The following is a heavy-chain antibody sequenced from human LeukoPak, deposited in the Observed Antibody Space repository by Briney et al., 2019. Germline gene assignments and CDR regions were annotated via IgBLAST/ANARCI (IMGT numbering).Heavy chain of an antibody. D-gene: IGHD1-20*01. CDR1: GGSFSGYY. V-gene: IGHV4-34*01. J-gene: IGHJ4*02. CDR2: INHSGST. CDR3: ARGITHPYYFDY. Sequence: SETLTLTCAAYGGSFSGYYWSWIRQPPGKGLEWIGEINHSGSTNYNPSLKSRVTISVDTSKNQFSLKLSSVTAADTAVYYCARGITHPYYFDYWGQGTLVTVSS.